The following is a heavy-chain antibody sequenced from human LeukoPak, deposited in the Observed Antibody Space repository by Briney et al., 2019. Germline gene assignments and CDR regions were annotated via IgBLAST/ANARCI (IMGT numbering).Heavy chain of an antibody. CDR1: GYTFTSYD. CDR2: MNPNSGNT. CDR3: ARGPNKYDGGNSGSAWFDP. D-gene: IGHD4-23*01. J-gene: IGHJ5*02. V-gene: IGHV1-8*01. Sequence: GASVKVSCKASGYTFTSYDINWGRQATGLGPEWMGWMNPNSGNTGYAQKFQGRVTMTRNTSISTAYLELSSLTSEDTAVYYCARGPNKYDGGNSGSAWFDPWGQGSLVTVSS.